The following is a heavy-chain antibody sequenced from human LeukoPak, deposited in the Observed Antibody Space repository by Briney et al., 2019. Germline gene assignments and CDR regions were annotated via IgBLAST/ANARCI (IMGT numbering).Heavy chain of an antibody. V-gene: IGHV4-39*01. CDR3: ARRGGYCSGVSCLPWFDP. J-gene: IGHJ5*02. D-gene: IGHD2-15*01. CDR1: GGSISSSSYY. CDR2: IYYSGST. Sequence: SETLSLTCTVSGGSISSSSYYWGWIRQPPGKGLEYIASIYYSGSTYYNPSLKSRVTISVDTSKNQFSLKLSSVTAADTAVYYCARRGGYCSGVSCLPWFDPWGQGTLVTVSS.